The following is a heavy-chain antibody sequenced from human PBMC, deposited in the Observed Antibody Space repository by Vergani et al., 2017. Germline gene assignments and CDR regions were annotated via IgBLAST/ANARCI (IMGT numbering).Heavy chain of an antibody. J-gene: IGHJ4*02. CDR1: GDSVSSNSAA. V-gene: IGHV6-1*01. CDR3: ARQAAAAGKDFDY. D-gene: IGHD6-13*01. Sequence: QVQLQQTLSLTCAISGDSVSSNSAAWNWIRQSPSRGLEWLGRTYYRSKWYNDYAVSVKSRITIIPDTSKNQISLQLNSVTPEGTAVYYLARQAAAAGKDFDYWGQGTLVTVSS. CDR2: TYYRSKWYN.